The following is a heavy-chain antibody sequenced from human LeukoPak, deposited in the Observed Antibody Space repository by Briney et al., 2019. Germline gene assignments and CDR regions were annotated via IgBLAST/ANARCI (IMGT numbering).Heavy chain of an antibody. CDR2: IIPILGIA. J-gene: IGHJ4*02. V-gene: IGHV1-69*04. CDR3: ANGLRSYGGKFPLREISVFNY. D-gene: IGHD1-26*01. Sequence: ASVKVSCKASGGTFSSYAISWVRQAPGQGLEWMGRIIPILGIANYAQKFQGRVTITADKSTSTAYMELSSLRSEDKAVYYCANGLRSYGGKFPLREISVFNYGAQEPLVTVPP. CDR1: GGTFSSYA.